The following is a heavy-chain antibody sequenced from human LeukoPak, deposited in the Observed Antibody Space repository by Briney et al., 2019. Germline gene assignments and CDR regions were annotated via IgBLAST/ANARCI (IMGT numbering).Heavy chain of an antibody. D-gene: IGHD1-26*01. Sequence: GGSLRLSCAASGFTFSNYGMHWVRQAPGKGLEWVSGISWNSGSIGYADSVKGRFTISRDNAKNSLYLQMNSLRAEDMALYYCAKDKGVVGATEPFDYWGQGTLVTVSS. CDR2: ISWNSGSI. CDR3: AKDKGVVGATEPFDY. J-gene: IGHJ4*02. V-gene: IGHV3-9*03. CDR1: GFTFSNYG.